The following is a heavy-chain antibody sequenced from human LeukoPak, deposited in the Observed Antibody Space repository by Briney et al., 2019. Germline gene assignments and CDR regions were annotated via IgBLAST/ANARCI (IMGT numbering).Heavy chain of an antibody. CDR1: GFTVSSNY. CDR3: AKGSSDWSGPTGVFDY. J-gene: IGHJ4*02. D-gene: IGHD6-19*01. Sequence: PGGSLRLSCAASGFTVSSNYMSWVRQAPGKGLEWVSVIYSGVSTNYADSVKGRFSISRDNSKNTLYLQMNSLRVEDTAVYYCAKGSSDWSGPTGVFDYWGQGTLVTGSS. CDR2: IYSGVST. V-gene: IGHV3-53*01.